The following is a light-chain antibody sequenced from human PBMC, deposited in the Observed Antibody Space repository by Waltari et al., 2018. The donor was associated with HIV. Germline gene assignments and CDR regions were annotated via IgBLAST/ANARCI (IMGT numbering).Light chain of an antibody. J-gene: IGKJ4*01. CDR2: DAI. Sequence: EIVLTHSPATLSLSPGETATLSCRASQSVGSYLAWYQQKPGRAPRLLIYDAINSATGIPARFSGSGSGTDFTLTISSLGPEDFAVYYCQQRSDSPPSTFGGGTKVEI. CDR1: QSVGSY. CDR3: QQRSDSPPST. V-gene: IGKV3-11*01.